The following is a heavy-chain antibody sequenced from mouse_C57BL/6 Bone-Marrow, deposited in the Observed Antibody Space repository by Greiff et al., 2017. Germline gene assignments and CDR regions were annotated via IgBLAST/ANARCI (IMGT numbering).Heavy chain of an antibody. Sequence: QVQLQQSGAELAKPGASVKLSCKASGYTFTSYWMHWVKQRPGQGLEWIGYINPSSGYTKYNQKFKDKATLTADKSSSTAYMQLRSLTYEDSAVYYCARRNYYDYYWGSYWYFDVWGTGTTVTVSS. CDR2: INPSSGYT. D-gene: IGHD2-4*01. V-gene: IGHV1-7*01. CDR1: GYTFTSYW. J-gene: IGHJ1*03. CDR3: ARRNYYDYYWGSYWYFDV.